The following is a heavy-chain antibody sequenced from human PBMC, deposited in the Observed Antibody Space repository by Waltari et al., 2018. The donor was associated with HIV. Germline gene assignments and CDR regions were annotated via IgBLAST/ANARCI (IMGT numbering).Heavy chain of an antibody. CDR1: GFTFRSYP. V-gene: IGHV3-23*01. D-gene: IGHD2-15*01. CDR3: ANSLGRIVDY. Sequence: EVQLLEYGGGWVQSGGFLRVSCSASGFTFRSYPISWVRQAPGEGLEWVSGISGGGESTYYADSVKGRFTISRDNSKNTLYLQMNSLRAEDTAVYYCANSLGRIVDYWGQGTLVTVSS. CDR2: ISGGGEST. J-gene: IGHJ4*02.